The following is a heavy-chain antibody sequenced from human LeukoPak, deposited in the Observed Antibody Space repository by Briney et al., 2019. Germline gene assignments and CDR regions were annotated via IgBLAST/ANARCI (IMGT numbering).Heavy chain of an antibody. CDR3: VRDGALYCSGGSCYYRY. CDR2: ISAYNGNT. D-gene: IGHD2-15*01. Sequence: ASVKVSCKASGYTFTSYGISWVRQAPGQGLEWMGWISAYNGNTNYAQKLQGRVTMTTDTSTSTAYMELRSLRSDDTAVYYCVRDGALYCSGGSCYYRYWGQGTLVTVSS. CDR1: GYTFTSYG. V-gene: IGHV1-18*01. J-gene: IGHJ4*02.